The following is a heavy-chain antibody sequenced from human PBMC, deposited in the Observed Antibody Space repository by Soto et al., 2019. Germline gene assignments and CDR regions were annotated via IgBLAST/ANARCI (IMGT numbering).Heavy chain of an antibody. Sequence: SETLSLTCTVSGASMGGGRYYWGWIRQPPGKGLEWIGSFYYGGNTYYNPSLKSRVSISVDTSENYSLRLTSVAAADTAVYYCVASVDFWSGDLGITYYFDHWGRGTLVTVSS. V-gene: IGHV4-39*01. CDR3: VASVDFWSGDLGITYYFDH. D-gene: IGHD3-3*01. CDR1: GASMGGGRYY. J-gene: IGHJ4*02. CDR2: FYYGGNT.